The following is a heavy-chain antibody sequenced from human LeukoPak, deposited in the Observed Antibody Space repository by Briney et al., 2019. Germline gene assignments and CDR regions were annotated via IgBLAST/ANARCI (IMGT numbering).Heavy chain of an antibody. CDR1: GYTFISYG. CDR3: ARGKEREPFDF. V-gene: IGHV1-18*01. J-gene: IGHJ4*02. CDR2: IFTYNGDT. Sequence: ASVKVSCKASGYTFISYGISWVRQPPGQGLEWVGWIFTYNGDTKYEKKFQGRVTMTTDSSTNTVYLELRSLRSDDTAVYYWARGKEREPFDFWGQGTLVTVSS. D-gene: IGHD1-1*01.